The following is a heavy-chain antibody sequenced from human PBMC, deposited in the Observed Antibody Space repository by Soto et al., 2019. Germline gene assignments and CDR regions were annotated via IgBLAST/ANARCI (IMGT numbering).Heavy chain of an antibody. CDR1: GFSLSTSGVG. J-gene: IGHJ4*02. CDR3: AHSYVWGSYRYMDY. Sequence: QITLKESGPTLVKPTQTLTLTCTFSGFSLSTSGVGVGWIRQPPGKALEWLALIYWNDDKRYSPSLKSRLTITMDTYKHQVVLTMTNMDPVDTATYYCAHSYVWGSYRYMDYWGQGTMVTVSS. D-gene: IGHD3-16*02. CDR2: IYWNDDK. V-gene: IGHV2-5*01.